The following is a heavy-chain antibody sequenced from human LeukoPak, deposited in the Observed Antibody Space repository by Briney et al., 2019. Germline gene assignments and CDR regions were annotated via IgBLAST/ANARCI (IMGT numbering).Heavy chain of an antibody. CDR2: MNPNSGNT. CDR3: ARIVEMATDDDY. V-gene: IGHV1-8*01. Sequence: RASVKVSCKASGYTFTSYDINWVRQAPGQGLEWMGWMNPNSGNTGYAQKFQGRVTMTRNTSISTAYMELSGLRSEDTAVYYCARIVEMATDDDYWGQGTLVTVSS. D-gene: IGHD5-24*01. CDR1: GYTFTSYD. J-gene: IGHJ4*02.